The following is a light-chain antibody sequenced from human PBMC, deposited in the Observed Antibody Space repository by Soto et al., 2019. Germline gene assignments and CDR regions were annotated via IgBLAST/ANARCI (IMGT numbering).Light chain of an antibody. CDR2: GAS. V-gene: IGKV3-20*01. Sequence: EIVLTQSPGTLSLSPGEGATLSCRASQSVSSSFLAWYQQKPGQAPRLLIYGASSRDTGIPDRFSGSGSGTDFTLTISRLEPEDFAVYYCQQYGSSPVTFGGGTKVEIK. CDR3: QQYGSSPVT. J-gene: IGKJ4*01. CDR1: QSVSSSF.